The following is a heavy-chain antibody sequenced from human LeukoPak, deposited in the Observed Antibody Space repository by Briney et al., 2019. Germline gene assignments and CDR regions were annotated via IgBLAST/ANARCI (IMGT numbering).Heavy chain of an antibody. CDR2: TYYKSKWYN. CDR1: GDSVSSTSVA. CDR3: VRETLTVAGYDC. V-gene: IGHV6-1*01. Sequence: SQTFTLTCAISGDSVSSTSVAWNWIRQSPSRGLEWLGRTYYKSKWYNDYAVSVKSRITINPDTSKNQFSLQLNSVTPEDTAVYYCVRETLTVAGYDCWGQGSLVTVSS. J-gene: IGHJ4*02. D-gene: IGHD6-13*01.